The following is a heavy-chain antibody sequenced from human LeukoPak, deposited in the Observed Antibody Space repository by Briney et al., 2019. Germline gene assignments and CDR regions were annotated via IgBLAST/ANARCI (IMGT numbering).Heavy chain of an antibody. Sequence: QSGGSPRLSCAASGFTFSSYAMSWVRQAPGKGLEWASAISGSGGSTYYADSVKGRFTISRDNSKNTLYLQMNSLRAEDTAVYYCAKGRAMVRGVEFDYWGQGTLVTVSS. J-gene: IGHJ4*02. CDR3: AKGRAMVRGVEFDY. V-gene: IGHV3-23*01. CDR1: GFTFSSYA. D-gene: IGHD3-10*01. CDR2: ISGSGGST.